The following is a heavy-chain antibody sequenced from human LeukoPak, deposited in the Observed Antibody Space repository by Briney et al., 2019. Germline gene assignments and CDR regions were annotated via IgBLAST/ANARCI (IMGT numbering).Heavy chain of an antibody. V-gene: IGHV3-66*01. D-gene: IGHD6-13*01. CDR3: ARPPYSSSWDPGWFDP. CDR2: IYSGGNT. CDR1: GFTVISNY. Sequence: GGSLRLSCAASGFTVISNYMSWVRQAPGKGLERVSVIYSGGNTYYADSVKGRFTISRDNAKNSLYLQMNSLRAEDTAVYYCARPPYSSSWDPGWFDPWGQGTLITVSS. J-gene: IGHJ5*02.